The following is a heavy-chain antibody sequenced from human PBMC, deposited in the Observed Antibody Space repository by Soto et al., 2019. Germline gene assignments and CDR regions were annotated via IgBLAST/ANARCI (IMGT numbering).Heavy chain of an antibody. CDR3: AKERLTNPHYYYYGMDV. CDR2: ISGSGGST. Sequence: PGGSLRLSCAASGFTFSSYAMSWVRQAPGKGREWVSAISGSGGSTYYADSVKGRFTISRDNSKNTLYLQMNSLRAEDTAVYYCAKERLTNPHYYYYGMDVWGQGTTVTVSS. V-gene: IGHV3-23*01. J-gene: IGHJ6*02. CDR1: GFTFSSYA. D-gene: IGHD6-25*01.